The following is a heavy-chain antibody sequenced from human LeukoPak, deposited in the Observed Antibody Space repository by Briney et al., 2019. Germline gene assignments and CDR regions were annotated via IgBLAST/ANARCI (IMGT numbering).Heavy chain of an antibody. V-gene: IGHV4-59*01. CDR2: IYYSGST. CDR3: ARQTTEKSFIYYYYGMDV. Sequence: SETLSLTCTVSGGSISSYYWSWIRQPPGKGLEWIGYIYYSGSTNYNPSLKSRVTISVDASKNQFSLKLSSVTAVDTAVYYCARQTTEKSFIYYYYGMDVWGQGTTVTLSS. D-gene: IGHD4-17*01. CDR1: GGSISSYY. J-gene: IGHJ6*02.